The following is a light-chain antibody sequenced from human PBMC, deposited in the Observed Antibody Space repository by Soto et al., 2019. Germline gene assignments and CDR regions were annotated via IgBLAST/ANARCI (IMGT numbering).Light chain of an antibody. V-gene: IGKV1-5*03. CDR1: QSISMW. J-gene: IGKJ1*01. CDR3: QQYNHYQWT. CDR2: KAS. Sequence: DVQKTQSPSTLSASVGDSVTITCRASQSISMWLAWYQQKAGKAPNLLIYKASSLEGGVPSRFSGSGSGTEFTLTISSLQSDDFATYYCQQYNHYQWTFGQGTKVEV.